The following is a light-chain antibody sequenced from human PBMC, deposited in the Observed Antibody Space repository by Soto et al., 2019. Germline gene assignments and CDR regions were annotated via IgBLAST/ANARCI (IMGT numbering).Light chain of an antibody. CDR1: SSNIGTDYD. CDR2: GQD. J-gene: IGLJ2*01. V-gene: IGLV1-40*01. Sequence: QSVLTQPPSVSGAPGQRVTISCTGSSSNIGTDYDVHWYQQVPGTAPKLLISGQDNRPSGVPDRFSGSKSGTSASLAITGLQAEDEADYYCQSYDSSLSIVVFGGGTQLTVL. CDR3: QSYDSSLSIVV.